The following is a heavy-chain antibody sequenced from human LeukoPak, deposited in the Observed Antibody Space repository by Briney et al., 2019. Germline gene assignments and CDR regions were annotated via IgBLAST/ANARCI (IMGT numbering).Heavy chain of an antibody. CDR3: ARLNHDSSGYYYGYYYYGMDV. J-gene: IGHJ6*02. CDR1: GGSISSYY. CDR2: MYYSGST. Sequence: DTLSLTCTVSGGSISSYYWSWIRQPPGKGLEWIGYMYYSGSTNYNPSLKSRVTISVDTSKNQFSLKLSSVTAADTAVYYSARLNHDSSGYYYGYYYYGMDVWGQGTTVTVSS. D-gene: IGHD3-22*01. V-gene: IGHV4-59*08.